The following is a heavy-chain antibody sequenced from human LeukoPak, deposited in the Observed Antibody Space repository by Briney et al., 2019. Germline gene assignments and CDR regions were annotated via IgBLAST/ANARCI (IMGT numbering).Heavy chain of an antibody. D-gene: IGHD6-13*01. Sequence: GGSLRLSCAASGFTVSSIYMSWVRQAPGKGLEWVSVVYTSGTTYYTDPVKGRFIISRDISKNTLYLQMNSLRAEDTAVYYCARDLYSSSWYSAIFDYWGQGTLVTVSS. J-gene: IGHJ4*02. CDR3: ARDLYSSSWYSAIFDY. V-gene: IGHV3-66*01. CDR2: VYTSGTT. CDR1: GFTVSSIY.